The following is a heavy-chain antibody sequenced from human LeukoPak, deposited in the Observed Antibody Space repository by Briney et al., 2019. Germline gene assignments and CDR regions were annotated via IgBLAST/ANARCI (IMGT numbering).Heavy chain of an antibody. D-gene: IGHD6-19*01. CDR1: GGTFSSYA. CDR3: ARGSYSSGWYQVYYYYMDV. J-gene: IGHJ6*03. CDR2: IIPIFGTA. V-gene: IGHV1-69*06. Sequence: ASVKVSCKASGGTFSSYAISWVRQAPGQGLEWMGGIIPIFGTANYAQKFQGRVTITADKSTSTAYMELSSLRSEDTAVYYCARGSYSSGWYQVYYYYMDVWGKGTTVTVSS.